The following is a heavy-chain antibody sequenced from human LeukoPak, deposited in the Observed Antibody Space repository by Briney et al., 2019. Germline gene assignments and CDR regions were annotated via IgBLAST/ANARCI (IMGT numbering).Heavy chain of an antibody. Sequence: HPGGSLRLSCAASGFTFSSYSMNWVRQAPGKGLEWVANIKQDGSEKYYVDSVKGRFTISRDNAKNSLYLQMNSLRAEDTAVYYCARDLRSGSTAAAGGGNYWGQGTLVTVSS. V-gene: IGHV3-7*01. J-gene: IGHJ4*02. D-gene: IGHD3-16*01. CDR1: GFTFSSYS. CDR2: IKQDGSEK. CDR3: ARDLRSGSTAAAGGGNY.